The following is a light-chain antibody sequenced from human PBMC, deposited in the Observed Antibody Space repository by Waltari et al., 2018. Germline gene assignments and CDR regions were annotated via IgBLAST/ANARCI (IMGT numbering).Light chain of an antibody. V-gene: IGKV1-39*01. CDR3: QDSYDVSRT. CDR1: RPIDTF. CDR2: HAS. J-gene: IGKJ1*01. Sequence: DIQLTQSPSSLSASVGDKVTITCRASRPIDTFLRWYKQAPTKAPKFLFYHASTLNHVLPTRFSAAGAGALFTLTITSLQPDDFATYYYQDSYDVSRTFGPGTRV.